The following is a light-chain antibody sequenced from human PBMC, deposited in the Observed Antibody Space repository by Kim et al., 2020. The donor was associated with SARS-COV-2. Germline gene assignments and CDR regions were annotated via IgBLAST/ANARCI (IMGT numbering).Light chain of an antibody. CDR3: QQYNNWPPWT. CDR1: QSARSN. Sequence: SPGERATLSCRASQSARSNLAWYQQKPGQSPRLLIYGASTRATGIPARFSGSGSGTEFTLTISSLQSEDFAVYYCQQYNNWPPWTFGQGTKVDIK. CDR2: GAS. J-gene: IGKJ1*01. V-gene: IGKV3-15*01.